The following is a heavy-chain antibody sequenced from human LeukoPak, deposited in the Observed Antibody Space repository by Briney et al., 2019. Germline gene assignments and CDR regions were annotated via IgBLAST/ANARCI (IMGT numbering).Heavy chain of an antibody. D-gene: IGHD5-24*01. CDR1: GFTFRTYW. V-gene: IGHV3-7*01. CDR2: IKQDGSEK. CDR3: ATHGYNRDYYFDS. Sequence: GGSLRLSCEASGFTFRTYWMSWVRQAPGKGLEWVANIKQDGSEKYSVDSVKGRFTISRDNAKNSLYLQMNSLRAEDTAVYYCATHGYNRDYYFDSWGQGTLVTVSS. J-gene: IGHJ4*02.